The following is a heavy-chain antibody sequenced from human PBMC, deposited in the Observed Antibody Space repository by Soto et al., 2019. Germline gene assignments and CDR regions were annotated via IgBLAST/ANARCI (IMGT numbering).Heavy chain of an antibody. D-gene: IGHD6-6*01. V-gene: IGHV1-46*01. CDR3: ASGSSSDYEYFVMDV. J-gene: IGHJ6*02. CDR1: GHTFSNYY. Sequence: ASVKVSCKASGHTFSNYYLHWVRQVPGQGLEWMAIINPSGPTTRYAQKFEDRVSLTRDTSTKIVYMELSSLRSEDTAVYYCASGSSSDYEYFVMDVWGQGTTVTVYS. CDR2: INPSGPTT.